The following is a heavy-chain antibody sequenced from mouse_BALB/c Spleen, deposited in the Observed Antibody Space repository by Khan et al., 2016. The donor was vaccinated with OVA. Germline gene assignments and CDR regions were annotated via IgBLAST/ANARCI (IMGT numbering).Heavy chain of an antibody. Sequence: EVKLEESGPGLVKPSQSLSLTCTVTGYSITSDYAWNWIRQFPGNKLEWMGYISYSGNTKYNQTLKSRISITRDTSKNQFFLQLNAVTTEDTATYYCARIYGGDFDYWGQGTTLTVSS. CDR2: ISYSGNT. CDR3: ARIYGGDFDY. CDR1: GYSITSDYA. V-gene: IGHV3-2*02. J-gene: IGHJ2*01. D-gene: IGHD1-1*01.